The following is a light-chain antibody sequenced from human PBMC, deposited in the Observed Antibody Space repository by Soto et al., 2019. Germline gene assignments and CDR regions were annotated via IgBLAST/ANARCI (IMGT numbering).Light chain of an antibody. CDR3: TSHAVSSATV. Sequence: QSALTQPASVSGSPGQTITISCTGTSSDIGTYNYVSWYQQHPGKAPKLMIYEVSNRPSGVSDRFSGSKSGNTASLTISGLQAEDEADYYCTSHAVSSATVFGGGTKLTVL. CDR1: SSDIGTYNY. V-gene: IGLV2-14*01. J-gene: IGLJ3*02. CDR2: EVS.